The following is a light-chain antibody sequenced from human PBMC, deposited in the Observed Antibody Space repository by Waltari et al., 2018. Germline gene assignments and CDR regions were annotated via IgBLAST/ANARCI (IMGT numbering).Light chain of an antibody. Sequence: MTQSPSTLSASVGDRATLSCRASQSVSSVLAWYQQKLGQAPRLLIYGASPRATGIPARFSGSGSGTEFTLTISSLQSEDFATYYCQQYNTYSTFGQGTKLEIK. J-gene: IGKJ2*01. CDR2: GAS. V-gene: IGKV3-15*01. CDR1: QSVSSV. CDR3: QQYNTYST.